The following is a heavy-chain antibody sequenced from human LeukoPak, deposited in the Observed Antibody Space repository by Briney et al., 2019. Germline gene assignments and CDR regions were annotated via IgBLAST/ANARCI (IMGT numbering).Heavy chain of an antibody. CDR3: ARFSVGGRYDFDY. CDR1: GGTSSSYA. D-gene: IGHD3-9*01. Sequence: ASVKVSCKASGGTSSSYAISWVRQAPGQGLEWMGWISPNSGATKYAQKFQDRVTMTRDTSINTAYMELSRLRSDDTAVYYCARFSVGGRYDFDYWGQGTLVTVSS. CDR2: ISPNSGAT. J-gene: IGHJ4*02. V-gene: IGHV1-2*02.